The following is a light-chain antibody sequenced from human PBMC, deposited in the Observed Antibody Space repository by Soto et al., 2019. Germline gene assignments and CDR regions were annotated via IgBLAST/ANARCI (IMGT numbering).Light chain of an antibody. Sequence: EIVLTQSPGTLSLSPGERTTLSCRASQSVSSNFLDWYQQKPGQAPRLLIYGASSRDTCIPDRVSGSGSGTDFTLTISRLEPADFAVYYCQQYETSPRTFGQGTKVEI. V-gene: IGKV3-20*01. CDR1: QSVSSNF. J-gene: IGKJ1*01. CDR2: GAS. CDR3: QQYETSPRT.